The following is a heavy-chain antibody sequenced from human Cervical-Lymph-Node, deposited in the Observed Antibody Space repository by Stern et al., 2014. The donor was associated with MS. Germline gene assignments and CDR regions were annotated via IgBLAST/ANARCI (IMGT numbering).Heavy chain of an antibody. Sequence: QVQLVESGAEVKKPGASVKVSCKASGYTFTTYGISWVRQAPGQGLEWMGWISAYNGNTNYPQKLQGRVTMTTDTSTSTAYMELRSLRSDDTAVYYCARDRNFYDSSGYLTDYWGQGTLVTVSS. J-gene: IGHJ4*02. V-gene: IGHV1-18*01. CDR2: ISAYNGNT. D-gene: IGHD3-22*01. CDR3: ARDRNFYDSSGYLTDY. CDR1: GYTFTTYG.